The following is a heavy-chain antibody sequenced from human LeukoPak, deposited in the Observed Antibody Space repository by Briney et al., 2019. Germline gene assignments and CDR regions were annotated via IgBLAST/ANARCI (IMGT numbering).Heavy chain of an antibody. CDR1: GFTFSSYG. V-gene: IGHV3-7*01. D-gene: IGHD1-7*01. Sequence: PGGSLRLSCAASGFTFSSYGMHWVRQAPGKGLEWVANIKQDGSEKYYVDSVKGRFTISRDNAKNSLYLQMNSLRAEDTAVYYCAREKNLRWFDPWGQGTLVTVSS. CDR2: IKQDGSEK. J-gene: IGHJ5*02. CDR3: AREKNLRWFDP.